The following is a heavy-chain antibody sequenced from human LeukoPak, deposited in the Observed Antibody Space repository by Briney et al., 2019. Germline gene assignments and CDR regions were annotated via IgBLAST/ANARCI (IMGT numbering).Heavy chain of an antibody. Sequence: PSETLSLTCTVSGGSISSGSYYWSWIRQPAGKGLEWNGRIYTSGSTNYNPSLKSRVTISVDTSKNQFSLKLSSVTAADTAVYYCARLEEVVVAEDGWFDPWGQGTLVTVSS. CDR2: IYTSGST. CDR3: ARLEEVVVAEDGWFDP. J-gene: IGHJ5*02. CDR1: GGSISSGSYY. D-gene: IGHD2-15*01. V-gene: IGHV4-61*02.